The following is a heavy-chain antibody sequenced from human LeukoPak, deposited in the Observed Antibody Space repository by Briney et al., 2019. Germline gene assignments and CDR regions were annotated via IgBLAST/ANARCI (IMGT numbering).Heavy chain of an antibody. CDR3: AKDLETINPTMD. CDR2: IGGSGKNT. D-gene: IGHD3-10*01. V-gene: IGHV3-23*01. CDR1: GFTFSSHA. Sequence: PGGSLRLSCAASGFTFSSHAMSWVRQAPGKGLEWVSSIGGSGKNTFYADAVKGRFTIFRDNSKDTLYLQMNSLRAEDTAVYYCAKDLETINPTMDWGQGTLVTVSS. J-gene: IGHJ4*02.